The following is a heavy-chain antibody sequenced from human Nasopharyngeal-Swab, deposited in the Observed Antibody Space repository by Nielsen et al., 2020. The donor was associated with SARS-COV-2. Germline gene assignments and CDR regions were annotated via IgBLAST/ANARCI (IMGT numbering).Heavy chain of an antibody. CDR3: ARESIAAAGPGMDV. Sequence: GGSLRLSCAASGFIFSGYGMHWVRQAPGKGLVWVSGIKSDGSSTSYADSVKGRFTISRDNAKNTLFLQMNSLRAEDTAVYYCARESIAAAGPGMDVWGQGTTVTVSS. J-gene: IGHJ6*02. CDR2: IKSDGSST. CDR1: GFIFSGYG. D-gene: IGHD6-13*01. V-gene: IGHV3-74*01.